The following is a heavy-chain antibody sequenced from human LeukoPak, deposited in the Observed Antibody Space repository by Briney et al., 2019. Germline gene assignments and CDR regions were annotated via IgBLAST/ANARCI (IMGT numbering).Heavy chain of an antibody. CDR1: RYTFTDYY. CDR2: INPDSGGT. V-gene: IGHV1-2*02. Sequence: GASVKVSCKASRYTFTDYYIHWVRQAPGQGLGWMGWINPDSGGTNYAQKFQGRVTVTRDTSINTAYMDLRWLRSDDTGIYYCVRGGSRYCSGTSCPLFDFWGQGTLVIVSS. J-gene: IGHJ4*02. CDR3: VRGGSRYCSGTSCPLFDF. D-gene: IGHD2-2*01.